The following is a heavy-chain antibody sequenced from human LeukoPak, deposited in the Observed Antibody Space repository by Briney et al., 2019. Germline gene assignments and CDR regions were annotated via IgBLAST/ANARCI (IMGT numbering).Heavy chain of an antibody. CDR2: ISYHGSNK. D-gene: IGHD2-15*01. Sequence: GGSLRLSCAASGFTFSHYAMHWVRQAPGKGLEWVAAISYHGSNKYYADSVKGRFTISRDNSMNTLDLQMNSLSPEDAAVYYCARDVNRGYCSDGGCYLFDYWGQGTLVTVSS. CDR1: GFTFSHYA. CDR3: ARDVNRGYCSDGGCYLFDY. J-gene: IGHJ4*02. V-gene: IGHV3-30-3*01.